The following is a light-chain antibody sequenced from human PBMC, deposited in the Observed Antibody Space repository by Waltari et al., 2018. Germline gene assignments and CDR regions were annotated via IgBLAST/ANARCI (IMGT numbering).Light chain of an antibody. CDR3: QQYNNYWT. V-gene: IGKV3-15*01. CDR1: QTVSNN. CDR2: GAS. J-gene: IGKJ1*01. Sequence: EIVMTQSPASLSVSPGERATLSCWASQTVSNNLAWYQQKPGQAPRLLIYGASTRATGVPARFSGSGSGTEFTLTISSLRSEDLAVYYCQQYNNYWTFGQGTKVEIK.